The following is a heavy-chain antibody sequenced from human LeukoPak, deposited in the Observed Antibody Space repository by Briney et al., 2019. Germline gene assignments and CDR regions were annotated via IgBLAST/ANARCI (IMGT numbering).Heavy chain of an antibody. D-gene: IGHD3-22*01. CDR1: GGTFSSYA. Sequence: GASVKVSCKASGGTFSSYAISWVRQAPGQGLEWMGGIIPIFGTANYAQKFQGRVTMTTDTSTATAYMELRSLRPSDTAVYFCARGPRYSYDSSILLFDYWGQGTLVTVSS. CDR3: ARGPRYSYDSSILLFDY. CDR2: IIPIFGTA. V-gene: IGHV1-69*05. J-gene: IGHJ4*02.